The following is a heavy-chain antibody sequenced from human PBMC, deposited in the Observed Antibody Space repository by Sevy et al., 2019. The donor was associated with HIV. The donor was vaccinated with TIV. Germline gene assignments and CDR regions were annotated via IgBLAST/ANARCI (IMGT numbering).Heavy chain of an antibody. CDR2: ISTYNSMI. J-gene: IGHJ5*02. D-gene: IGHD6-19*01. CDR3: ARSTQVAGRSNWFDP. Sequence: ASVKVSCKASGYTFTTYGITWVRQAPGQGLEWMGWISTYNSMINYAQKFQGRDTMTTDTSTSTAYMELRSLRSDDTAVYYCARSTQVAGRSNWFDPWGQGTLVTVSS. CDR1: GYTFTTYG. V-gene: IGHV1-18*01.